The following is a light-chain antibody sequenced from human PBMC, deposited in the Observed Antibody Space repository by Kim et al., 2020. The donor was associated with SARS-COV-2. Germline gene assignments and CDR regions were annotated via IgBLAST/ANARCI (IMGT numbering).Light chain of an antibody. CDR1: QSVSSSY. V-gene: IGKV3-20*01. CDR3: QQFGVTRWT. J-gene: IGKJ1*01. Sequence: PGGRATLSCRASQSVSSSYLAWYQQKPGQAPRLLIYGASSRATGIPDRFSGSGSGTDFTLTITRLETEDFAVYFCQQFGVTRWTFGQGTKV. CDR2: GAS.